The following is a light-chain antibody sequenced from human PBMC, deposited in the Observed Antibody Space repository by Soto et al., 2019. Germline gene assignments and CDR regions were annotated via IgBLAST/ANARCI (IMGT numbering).Light chain of an antibody. CDR3: GTWDSSLSVV. J-gene: IGLJ2*01. CDR2: DNN. Sequence: QSVLTQPPSVSAAPGQTVTISCSGSSSNIGNNYVSWYQQLPGTAPKLLIYDNNKRPSGIPDRFSGSKSGTSATLGITGLQTGDEADYYCGTWDSSLSVVFGGGTKVIVL. CDR1: SSNIGNNY. V-gene: IGLV1-51*01.